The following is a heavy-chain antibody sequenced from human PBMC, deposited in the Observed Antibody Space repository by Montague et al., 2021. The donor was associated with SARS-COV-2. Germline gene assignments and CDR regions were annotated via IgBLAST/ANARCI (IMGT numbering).Heavy chain of an antibody. D-gene: IGHD6-13*01. CDR3: ATLSRRTAAGTRDYFGLDV. Sequence: ETLSLTCRVSGDSISTSTWWTWVRPTPGKGLEWIGEIFHSGTIKYNPSLKSRVSISVDKSNNQFSLRLSSLIAADTAVYYCATLSRRTAAGTRDYFGLDVWGQGTTVVVSS. J-gene: IGHJ6*02. CDR2: IFHSGTI. CDR1: GDSISTSTW. V-gene: IGHV4-4*02.